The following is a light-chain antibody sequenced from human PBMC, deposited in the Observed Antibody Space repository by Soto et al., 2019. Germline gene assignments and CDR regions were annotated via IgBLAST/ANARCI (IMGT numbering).Light chain of an antibody. CDR2: EVN. J-gene: IGLJ1*01. V-gene: IGLV2-8*01. CDR3: TSYAGGNNV. Sequence: QSALTQPPSASGSPGQSVTISFTGTSSDVGGYNYVSWYQQHPGKVPKLMVYEVNKRPSGVPDRFSGSKSGNMASLTVSGLQAEDEADYYCTSYAGGNNVFGTGTKLTVL. CDR1: SSDVGGYNY.